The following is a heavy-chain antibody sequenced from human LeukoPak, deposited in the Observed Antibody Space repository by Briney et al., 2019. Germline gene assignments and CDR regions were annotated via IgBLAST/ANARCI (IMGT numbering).Heavy chain of an antibody. CDR2: INAGNGNT. J-gene: IGHJ3*02. CDR1: GYTFTSYA. Sequence: ASVKVSCKASGYTFTSYAMHWVRQAPGQRLEWMGWINAGNGNTKYSQKFQGRVTITRDTSASTAYMELSSLRSEDTAVYYCARVSYYYDSRVYPYVFDIWGKGKMVTVSS. V-gene: IGHV1-3*01. D-gene: IGHD3-22*01. CDR3: ARVSYYYDSRVYPYVFDI.